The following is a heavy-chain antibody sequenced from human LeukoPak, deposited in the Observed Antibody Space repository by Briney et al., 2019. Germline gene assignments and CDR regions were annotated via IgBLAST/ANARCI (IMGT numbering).Heavy chain of an antibody. CDR2: ISAYNGNT. D-gene: IGHD6-13*01. J-gene: IGHJ4*02. CDR1: AYTFTSDC. CDR3: ASGAAAGRGRYFDY. Sequence: ASVKGSCKGSAYTFTSDCISWVRQAPGQGLEWMGWISAYNGNTNYAQKLQGRVTMTTDTSTSTAYMELRSLRSDDTAVYYCASGAAAGRGRYFDYWGQGTLVTVSS. V-gene: IGHV1-18*01.